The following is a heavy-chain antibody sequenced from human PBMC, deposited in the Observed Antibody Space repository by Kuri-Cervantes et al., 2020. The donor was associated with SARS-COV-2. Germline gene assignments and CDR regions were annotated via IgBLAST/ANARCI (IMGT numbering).Heavy chain of an antibody. D-gene: IGHD2-2*01. CDR2: IIPIFGTA. Sequence: SVKVSCKASGGTFSSYAISWVRQAPGQGLEWMGGIIPIFGTANYAQKFQGRVTITTDESTSTAYVELSSLRSEDTAVYYCARSLWGRPAAMSSPYGKTHPPYYYYYYYMDVWGKGTTVTVSS. CDR1: GGTFSSYA. CDR3: ARSLWGRPAAMSSPYGKTHPPYYYYYYYMDV. J-gene: IGHJ6*03. V-gene: IGHV1-69*05.